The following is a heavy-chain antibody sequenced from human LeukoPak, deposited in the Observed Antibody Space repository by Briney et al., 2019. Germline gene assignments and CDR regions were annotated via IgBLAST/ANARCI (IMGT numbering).Heavy chain of an antibody. Sequence: PSETLSLTCSVSGASIDSGDSGGYYWAWLRQPPGKGLEWIGSVYYSGSLKYNPSLKGRVSISRDMSKNQFFLNLNSVNATDTAVYYCARRDYAPWFDPWGQGTLVTVSS. CDR1: GASIDSGDSGGYY. V-gene: IGHV4-39*07. CDR3: ARRDYAPWFDP. CDR2: VYYSGSL. J-gene: IGHJ5*02. D-gene: IGHD4/OR15-4a*01.